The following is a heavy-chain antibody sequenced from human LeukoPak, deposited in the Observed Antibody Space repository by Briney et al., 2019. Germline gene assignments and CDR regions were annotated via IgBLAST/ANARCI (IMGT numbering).Heavy chain of an antibody. D-gene: IGHD4-23*01. CDR3: AKDPDYGGNSRYGMDV. Sequence: GGSLSLSCAASEFTFGDSAIHWVRQGPGKGLEWVSLISANGGSTSYADSVKGRFTISRDNSKNSLYLQMNSLRPEDTALYYCAKDPDYGGNSRYGMDVWGQGTTVTVSS. J-gene: IGHJ6*02. V-gene: IGHV3-43*02. CDR2: ISANGGST. CDR1: EFTFGDSA.